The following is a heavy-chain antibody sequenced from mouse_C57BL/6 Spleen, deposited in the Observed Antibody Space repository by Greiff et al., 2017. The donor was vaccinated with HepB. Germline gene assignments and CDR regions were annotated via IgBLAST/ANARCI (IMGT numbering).Heavy chain of an antibody. CDR1: GFNIKDYY. J-gene: IGHJ1*03. Sequence: VQLQQSGAELVKPGASVKLSCTASGFNIKDYYMHWVKQRTEQGLEWIGRIDPEDGETKYAPKFPGKATITADTSSNTAYLQLSSLTSEDTAVYYCARGVTTVVEGYFDVWGTGTTVTVSS. CDR2: IDPEDGET. CDR3: ARGVTTVVEGYFDV. D-gene: IGHD1-1*01. V-gene: IGHV14-2*01.